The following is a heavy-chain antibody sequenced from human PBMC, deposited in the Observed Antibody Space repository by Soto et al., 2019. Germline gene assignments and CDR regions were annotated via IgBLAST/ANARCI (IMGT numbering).Heavy chain of an antibody. V-gene: IGHV5-51*01. J-gene: IGHJ6*02. CDR1: GYSFTSYW. D-gene: IGHD1-26*01. Sequence: GESLKISCKGSGYSFTSYWIGWVRQMPGKGLEWMGIIYPGDSDTRYSPSFQGRVTISADKSISTAYLQWSSLKASDTAMYYCARPGRVGAPYYGMDVWGQGTTVTVSS. CDR2: IYPGDSDT. CDR3: ARPGRVGAPYYGMDV.